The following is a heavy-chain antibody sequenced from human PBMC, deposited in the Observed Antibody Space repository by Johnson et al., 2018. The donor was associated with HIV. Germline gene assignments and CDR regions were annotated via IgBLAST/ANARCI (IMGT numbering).Heavy chain of an antibody. Sequence: VQLVESGGGVVRPGGSLRVSCAASGFTFDDYGMSWVRQAPGKGLEWVPGISWNSGNKGYVDSVKGRFTISRDNAKNSLYLQMNSLRTEDTAVYYCAKSTWELRHLDAFDIWGQGTMVTVSS. CDR2: ISWNSGNK. CDR1: GFTFDDYG. D-gene: IGHD1-26*01. V-gene: IGHV3-20*04. J-gene: IGHJ3*02. CDR3: AKSTWELRHLDAFDI.